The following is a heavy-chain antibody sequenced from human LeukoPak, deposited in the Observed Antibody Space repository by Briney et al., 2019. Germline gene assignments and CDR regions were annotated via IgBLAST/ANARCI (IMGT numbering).Heavy chain of an antibody. CDR3: ARGGSGWYKGYYYHYGMDV. CDR1: GGTFSSYA. CDR2: IIPIFGTA. Sequence: EASVKVSCKASGGTFSSYAISWVRQAPGQGLEWMGGIIPIFGTANYAQKFQGRVTITADESTSTAYMELSSLRSEDTAVYYCARGGSGWYKGYYYHYGMDVWGQGTTVTVSS. D-gene: IGHD6-19*01. J-gene: IGHJ6*02. V-gene: IGHV1-69*13.